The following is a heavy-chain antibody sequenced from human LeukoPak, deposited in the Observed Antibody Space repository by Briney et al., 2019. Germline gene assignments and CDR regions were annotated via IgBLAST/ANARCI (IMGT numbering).Heavy chain of an antibody. D-gene: IGHD4-17*01. CDR3: ARLPRRTTAPFDP. V-gene: IGHV5-51*01. CDR2: IYPGDADT. J-gene: IGHJ5*02. CDR1: GYSFTSYW. Sequence: GESLKISCKGSGYSFTSYWIGGVRQMPGKGLEGRVIIYPGDADTRYSPSFQGQFTTYAEQSIRTAYLKWSRLKASDTAMYYCARLPRRTTAPFDPWGQGTLVTVSS.